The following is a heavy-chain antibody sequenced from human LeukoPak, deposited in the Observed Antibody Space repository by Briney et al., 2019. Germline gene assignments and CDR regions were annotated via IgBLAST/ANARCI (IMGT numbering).Heavy chain of an antibody. CDR1: GGSISSYY. J-gene: IGHJ5*02. V-gene: IGHV4-59*08. D-gene: IGHD3-3*01. CDR2: ICYSGST. CDR3: ARSPFYDFWSGYTPHNWFDP. Sequence: SETLSLTCTVSGGSISSYYWSWIRQPPGKGLEWIGYICYSGSTNYNPSLKSRVTISVDTSKNQFSLKLSSVTAADTAAYYCARSPFYDFWSGYTPHNWFDPWGQGTLVTVSS.